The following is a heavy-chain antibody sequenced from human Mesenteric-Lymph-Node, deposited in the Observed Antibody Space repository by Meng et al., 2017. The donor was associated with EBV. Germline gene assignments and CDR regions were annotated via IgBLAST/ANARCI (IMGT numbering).Heavy chain of an antibody. Sequence: LVEYGAEVKKPGSSVNAYCKASGGTFSTYALSWARQAPGQGLEWMGGIIPIFGAANYAQNFQARITITADKSTSIAYMELSSLRSEDTAVYYCATGYSGYAWDFWGQGTLVTVSS. CDR3: ATGYSGYAWDF. D-gene: IGHD5-12*01. CDR1: GGTFSTYA. J-gene: IGHJ4*02. V-gene: IGHV1-69*06. CDR2: IIPIFGAA.